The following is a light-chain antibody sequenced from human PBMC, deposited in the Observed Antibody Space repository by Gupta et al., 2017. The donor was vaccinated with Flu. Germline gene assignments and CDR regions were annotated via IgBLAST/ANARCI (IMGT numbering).Light chain of an antibody. J-gene: IGLJ2*01. CDR1: NSNSGSNT. V-gene: IGLV1-44*01. CDR2: TDS. Sequence: QSVLTQPPSASGALGERVTISCSGANSNSGSNTVHWYQQVPGTAPKLLIHTDSQRPSEGPGRFSGSKSGTSAFLAISGLQSEDEADYYCSAWDDTLSGHVAFGGGTRLTVL. CDR3: SAWDDTLSGHVA.